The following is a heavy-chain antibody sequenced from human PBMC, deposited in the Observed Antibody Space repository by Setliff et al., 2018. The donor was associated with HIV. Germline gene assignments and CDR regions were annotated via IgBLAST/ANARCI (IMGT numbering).Heavy chain of an antibody. CDR2: IIPIFGTA. CDR1: GGTFRSYA. D-gene: IGHD4-17*01. J-gene: IGHJ4*02. V-gene: IGHV1-69*05. CDR3: ARPFDYGDYGSLDY. Sequence: SVKVSCTASGGTFRSYAISWVRQAPGQGLEWMGGIIPIFGTANYAQKFQGRVTITTDESTSTAYMDLSSLRSEDTAVYYCARPFDYGDYGSLDYWGQGTLVTVSA.